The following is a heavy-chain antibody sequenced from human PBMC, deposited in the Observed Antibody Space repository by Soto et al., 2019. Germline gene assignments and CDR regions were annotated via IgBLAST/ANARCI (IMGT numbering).Heavy chain of an antibody. V-gene: IGHV1-18*01. Sequence: ASVKVSCKASGYPFTTYGISWVRQAPGQGLEWMGWISGYNGDTNYAQKFQGRVTMTRDTSTSTVYMEVNSLKSEDTAVYYCEISTVEVGFDIWGQGTMVT. J-gene: IGHJ3*02. CDR2: ISGYNGDT. D-gene: IGHD4-17*01. CDR1: GYPFTTYG. CDR3: EISTVEVGFDI.